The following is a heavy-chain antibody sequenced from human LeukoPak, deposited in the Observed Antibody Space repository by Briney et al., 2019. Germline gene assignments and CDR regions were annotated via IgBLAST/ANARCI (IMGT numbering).Heavy chain of an antibody. V-gene: IGHV3-23*01. Sequence: GGSLRLSCAASGFTFRNYDMSWVRQAPGKGLEWVSAVSGSGDDTYYADSVKGRFTISRDNSKNTLYLQMNSLRAEDTAVYYCAKNRGGSYYSGSDYWGQGTLVTVSS. J-gene: IGHJ4*02. CDR1: GFTFRNYD. D-gene: IGHD1-26*01. CDR3: AKNRGGSYYSGSDY. CDR2: VSGSGDDT.